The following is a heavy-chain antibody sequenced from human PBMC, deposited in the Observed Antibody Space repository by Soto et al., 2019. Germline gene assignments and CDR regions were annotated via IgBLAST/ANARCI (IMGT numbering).Heavy chain of an antibody. CDR1: GGSISSSSYY. Sequence: SETLSLTCTVSGGSISSSSYYWVWIRQPPGKGLEWIGSIYYSGSTYYNPSLKSRVTISVDTSKNQFSLKLSSVTAADTAVYYCAGGYCSGGSCYRYWGQGSQVTVSS. CDR3: AGGYCSGGSCYRY. J-gene: IGHJ4*02. CDR2: IYYSGST. D-gene: IGHD2-15*01. V-gene: IGHV4-39*01.